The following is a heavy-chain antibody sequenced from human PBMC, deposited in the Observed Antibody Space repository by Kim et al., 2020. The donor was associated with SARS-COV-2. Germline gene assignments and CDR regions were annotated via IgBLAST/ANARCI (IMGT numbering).Heavy chain of an antibody. CDR3: ARGPIPSGPFDS. CDR2: INHSGRT. Sequence: SETLSLTCAVYGGSFSGYYWSWIRQPPGKGLEWIGEINHSGRTNHNPALKSRVTISVNTSKNQFSLKVNFVTAADTAVYYCARGPIPSGPFDSWGQWIL. V-gene: IGHV4-34*01. D-gene: IGHD2-15*01. CDR1: GGSFSGYY. J-gene: IGHJ4*02.